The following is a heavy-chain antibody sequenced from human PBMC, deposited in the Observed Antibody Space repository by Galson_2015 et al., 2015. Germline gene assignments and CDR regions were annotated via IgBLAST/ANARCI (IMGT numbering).Heavy chain of an antibody. D-gene: IGHD5-24*01. CDR3: VGWAATSS. J-gene: IGHJ5*02. CDR2: IKPDGSGG. V-gene: IGHV3-7*01. Sequence: SLRLSCAVSGLTFGSCWMSWVRQAPDRGLEWVANIKPDGSGGYYVDSVNGRFTISRDNTKNSLYLQMNSLRAEDTAVYYCVGWAATSSWGQGTRVTVSS. CDR1: GLTFGSCW.